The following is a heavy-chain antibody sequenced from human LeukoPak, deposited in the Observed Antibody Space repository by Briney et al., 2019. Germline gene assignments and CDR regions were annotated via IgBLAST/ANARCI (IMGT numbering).Heavy chain of an antibody. CDR2: IYYSGST. CDR1: GGSISSSSYY. Sequence: SETLSLTCTVSGGSISSSSYYWGWIRQPPGKGLEWIGSIYYSGSTYYNPSLKSRVTISVDTSKNQFSLKLSSVTAADTAVYYCARLVYDFWSGYYEYFDYWGQGTLVTVSS. CDR3: ARLVYDFWSGYYEYFDY. J-gene: IGHJ4*02. D-gene: IGHD3-3*01. V-gene: IGHV4-39*01.